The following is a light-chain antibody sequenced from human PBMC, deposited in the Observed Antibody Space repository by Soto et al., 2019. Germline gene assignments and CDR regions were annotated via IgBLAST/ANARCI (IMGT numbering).Light chain of an antibody. CDR3: QQYGRTSWT. V-gene: IGKV3-20*01. J-gene: IGKJ1*01. Sequence: EIVLTQSPGTLSLSPGEGATLSCRASQSVSTNFFAWYQQKPGQAPRLLIYGASTRATGIPDRFSGSGSGTDFTLTISRLETEDFAVYYCQQYGRTSWTFGQATKVEIK. CDR2: GAS. CDR1: QSVSTNF.